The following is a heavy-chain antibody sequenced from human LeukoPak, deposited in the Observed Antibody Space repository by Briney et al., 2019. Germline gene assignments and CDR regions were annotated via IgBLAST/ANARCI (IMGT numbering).Heavy chain of an antibody. CDR2: IYYSGST. V-gene: IGHV4-31*03. D-gene: IGHD2-15*01. J-gene: IGHJ5*02. CDR3: ARDLSYCSGGSCYGGNWFDP. Sequence: SETLSLTCTVSGGSISSGGYYWSWIRQHPGKGLEWIGYIYYSGSTYYNPSLKSRVTISVDTSKNQFSLKLSSVTAADTAVYYCARDLSYCSGGSCYGGNWFDPWGQGTLVTVSS. CDR1: GGSISSGGYY.